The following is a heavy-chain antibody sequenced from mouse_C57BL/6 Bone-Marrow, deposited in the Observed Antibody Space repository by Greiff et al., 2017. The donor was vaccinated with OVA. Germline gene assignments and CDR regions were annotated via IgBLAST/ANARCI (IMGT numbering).Heavy chain of an antibody. CDR2: IYPGSGNT. D-gene: IGHD2-3*01. CDR3: ARWLLRFAY. V-gene: IGHV1-81*01. J-gene: IGHJ3*01. Sequence: VQLQQSGAELARPGASVKLSCKASGYTFTSYGISWVKQRTGQGLEWIGEIYPGSGNTYYNEKFKGKATLTADKSSSTAYMELRSLTSEDSAVYFCARWLLRFAYWGQGTLVTVSA. CDR1: GYTFTSYG.